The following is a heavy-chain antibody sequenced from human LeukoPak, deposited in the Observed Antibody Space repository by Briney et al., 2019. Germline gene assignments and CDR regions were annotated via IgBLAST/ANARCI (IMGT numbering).Heavy chain of an antibody. CDR2: INHSGST. V-gene: IGHV4-34*01. Sequence: PSETLSLTCAVYGGSFNGYYWNWIRQPPGKGLEWIGEINHSGSTNYNPSLKSRVTISVDTSKNQFSLKLSSVTAADTAVYYCARGGIYDSSGYDWFDPWGQGTLVTVSS. CDR1: GGSFNGYY. CDR3: ARGGIYDSSGYDWFDP. J-gene: IGHJ5*02. D-gene: IGHD3-22*01.